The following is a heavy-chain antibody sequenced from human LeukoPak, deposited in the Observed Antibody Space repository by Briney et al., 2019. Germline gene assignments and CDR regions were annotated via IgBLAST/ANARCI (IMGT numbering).Heavy chain of an antibody. J-gene: IGHJ4*02. Sequence: SQTLSLTCTVSGGSISSGCYYWSWIRQHPGKGLEWIGYIYYSGSTYYNPSLKSRVTISVDTSKNQFSLKLSSVTGADTAVYYCARGFSYYYDSSGPKTHFDYWGQGTLVTVSS. V-gene: IGHV4-31*03. D-gene: IGHD3-22*01. CDR3: ARGFSYYYDSSGPKTHFDY. CDR1: GGSISSGCYY. CDR2: IYYSGST.